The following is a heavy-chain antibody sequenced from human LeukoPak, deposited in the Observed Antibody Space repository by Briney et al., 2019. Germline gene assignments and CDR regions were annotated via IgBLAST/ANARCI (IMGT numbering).Heavy chain of an antibody. Sequence: GGSLRLSCAASGFTFSRYWMSWVRQAPGKGLEWGANIKEDGTVKYYVESVKGRFTISRDNAKNSLYLQMNSLRAEDTAVYYCAASITMFDYWGQGTLVTVSS. CDR2: IKEDGTVK. CDR1: GFTFSRYW. D-gene: IGHD3-10*01. CDR3: AASITMFDY. J-gene: IGHJ4*02. V-gene: IGHV3-7*02.